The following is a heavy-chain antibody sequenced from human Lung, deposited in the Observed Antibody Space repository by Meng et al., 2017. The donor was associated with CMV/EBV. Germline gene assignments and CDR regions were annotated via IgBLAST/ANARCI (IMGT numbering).Heavy chain of an antibody. J-gene: IGHJ6*04. CDR2: IIPIFGIA. Sequence: SXXVSXKASGGTFSNYAFSWGRQAPGQGLEWMGGIIPIFGIANYAQKFQGRVTIATDESTSTAYMELISLRPEDTAVYYCARDRTGDCSSTSCYNYYYYYGMDVWXEGNXVTVSS. D-gene: IGHD2-2*02. V-gene: IGHV1-69*05. CDR1: GGTFSNYA. CDR3: ARDRTGDCSSTSCYNYYYYYGMDV.